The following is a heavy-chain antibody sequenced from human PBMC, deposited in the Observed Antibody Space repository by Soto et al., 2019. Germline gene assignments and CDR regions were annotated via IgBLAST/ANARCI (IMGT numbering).Heavy chain of an antibody. Sequence: GESLKISCKGSGYRFTSYWIGWVRQMPGKGLEWMGIINPGDSDTRYSPSFQGQVTISADKSISTAYLQWSSLKASDTAMYYCASPLRYDFWSGYYNVHHYYGIDVWGQGTTVTVSS. D-gene: IGHD3-3*01. J-gene: IGHJ6*02. CDR3: ASPLRYDFWSGYYNVHHYYGIDV. CDR1: GYRFTSYW. V-gene: IGHV5-51*01. CDR2: INPGDSDT.